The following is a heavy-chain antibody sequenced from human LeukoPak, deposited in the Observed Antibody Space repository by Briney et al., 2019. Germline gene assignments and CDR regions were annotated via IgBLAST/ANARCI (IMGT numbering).Heavy chain of an antibody. D-gene: IGHD3-9*01. CDR3: ATTVYFDWSNNWFDP. V-gene: IGHV1-24*01. CDR2: FYAEDGET. CDR1: GYTLTELS. Sequence: GASVKVSCKVSGYTLTELSMHWVRQASGNGLGWMGGFYAEDGETIYAQKFQGRVTMTEDTSTDTAYMELSSLRSKYTAVYDCATTVYFDWSNNWFDPWGQGTLVTVSS. J-gene: IGHJ5*02.